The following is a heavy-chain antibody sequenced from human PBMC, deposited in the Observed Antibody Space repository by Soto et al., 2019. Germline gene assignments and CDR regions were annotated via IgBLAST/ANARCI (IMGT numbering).Heavy chain of an antibody. CDR2: INPSGGST. CDR3: AGNVLNNDSSGSLDY. J-gene: IGHJ4*02. Sequence: ASVKVSCKASGYTFTSYYMHWVRQAPGQGLEWMGIINPSGGSTSYAQKFQGRVTMTRDTSTSTVYMELSSLRSEGTAVYHCAGNVLNNDSSGSLDYWGQGTLVTVSS. D-gene: IGHD3-22*01. CDR1: GYTFTSYY. V-gene: IGHV1-46*01.